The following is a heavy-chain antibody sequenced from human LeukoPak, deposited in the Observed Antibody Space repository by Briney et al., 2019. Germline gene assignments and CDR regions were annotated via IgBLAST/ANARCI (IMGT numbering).Heavy chain of an antibody. V-gene: IGHV3-30*04. CDR2: LSYDGSTE. Sequence: RGSLRLSCAASGLTFRSSAMHWVRQAPGKGLQWVALLSYDGSTEYHADSVKGRFTISRDTSKNTLYLQMNSLRAEDTAVYYCARALWVGGYFDYWGQGTRVTVSS. J-gene: IGHJ4*02. D-gene: IGHD3-10*01. CDR3: ARALWVGGYFDY. CDR1: GLTFRSSA.